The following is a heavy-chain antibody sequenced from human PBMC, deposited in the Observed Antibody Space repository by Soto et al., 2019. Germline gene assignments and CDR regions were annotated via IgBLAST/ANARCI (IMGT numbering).Heavy chain of an antibody. CDR3: ASSGSGSYFYYYGMDV. CDR1: GFTFSSYS. CDR2: ISSSSSTI. J-gene: IGHJ6*02. Sequence: GSLRLSCAASGFTFSSYSMNWVRQAPGKGLEWVSYISSSSSTIYYADSVKGRFTISRDNAKNSLYLQMNSLRDEDTAVYYCASSGSGSYFYYYGMDVWGQGTTVTVSS. V-gene: IGHV3-48*02. D-gene: IGHD3-10*01.